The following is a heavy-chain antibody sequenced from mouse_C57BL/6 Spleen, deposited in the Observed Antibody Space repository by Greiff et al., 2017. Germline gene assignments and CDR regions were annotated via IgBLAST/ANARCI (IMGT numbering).Heavy chain of an antibody. CDR1: GYTFTSYT. Sequence: VQLQQSGAELARPGASVKMSCKASGYTFTSYTMHWVKQRPGQGLEWIGYINPSSGYTKYNQKFKDKATLTADKSSSTAYMQLSSLTSEDSAVYYCARSGSKGYFDYWGQGTTLTVSS. D-gene: IGHD2-5*01. J-gene: IGHJ2*01. V-gene: IGHV1-4*01. CDR3: ARSGSKGYFDY. CDR2: INPSSGYT.